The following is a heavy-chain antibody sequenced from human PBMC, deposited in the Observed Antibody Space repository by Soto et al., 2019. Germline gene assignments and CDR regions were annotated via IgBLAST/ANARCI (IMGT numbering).Heavy chain of an antibody. CDR2: ISSSSGYI. J-gene: IGHJ6*02. CDR3: ARFQGYDFWSGYYGMDV. Sequence: GGSLRLSCAASGFTFSSYSMNWVRQAPGKGLEWVSSISSSSGYIYYADSVKGRFTISRDNAKNSLYLQMNSLRAEDTAVYYCARFQGYDFWSGYYGMDVWGQGTTVTVSS. D-gene: IGHD3-3*01. V-gene: IGHV3-21*01. CDR1: GFTFSSYS.